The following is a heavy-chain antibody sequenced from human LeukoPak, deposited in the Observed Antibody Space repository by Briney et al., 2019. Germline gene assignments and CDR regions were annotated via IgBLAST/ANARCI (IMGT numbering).Heavy chain of an antibody. D-gene: IGHD5-12*01. CDR1: GFTFSSYA. J-gene: IGHJ4*02. V-gene: IGHV3-30-3*01. CDR2: ISYDGSNK. Sequence: PGGSLRLSCAASGFTFSSYAMHWVRQAPGKGLEWVAVISYDGSNKYYADSVKGRFTISRDNSKNTLYLQMNSLRAEDTAVYYCAKGFKPGLFIVATIFDYWGQGTLVTVSS. CDR3: AKGFKPGLFIVATIFDY.